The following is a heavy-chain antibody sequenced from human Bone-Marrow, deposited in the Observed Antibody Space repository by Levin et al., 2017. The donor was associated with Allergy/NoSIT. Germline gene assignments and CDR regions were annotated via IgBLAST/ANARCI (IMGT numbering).Heavy chain of an antibody. CDR2: IYYSGST. CDR1: GGSISSYY. CDR3: ARETFIAAAGTGGRPFYYYYGMDV. Sequence: GSLRLSCTVSGGSISSYYWSWIRQPPGKGLEWIGYIYYSGSTNYNPSLKSRVTISVDTSKNQFSLKLSSVTAADTAVYYCARETFIAAAGTGGRPFYYYYGMDVWGQGTTVTVSS. V-gene: IGHV4-59*01. D-gene: IGHD6-13*01. J-gene: IGHJ6*02.